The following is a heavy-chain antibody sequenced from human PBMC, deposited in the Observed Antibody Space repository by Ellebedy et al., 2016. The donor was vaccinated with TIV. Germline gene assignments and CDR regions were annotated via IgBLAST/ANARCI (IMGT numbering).Heavy chain of an antibody. D-gene: IGHD3-3*01. CDR3: ARGLSYYDFWSGYYWVY. CDR1: GFTFSSYW. Sequence: GESLKISXAASGFTFSSYWMSWVRQAPGKGLEWVANIKQDGSEKYYVDSVKGRFTISRDNAKNSLYLQMNSLRAEDTAVYYCARGLSYYDFWSGYYWVYWGQGTLVTVSS. V-gene: IGHV3-7*01. CDR2: IKQDGSEK. J-gene: IGHJ4*02.